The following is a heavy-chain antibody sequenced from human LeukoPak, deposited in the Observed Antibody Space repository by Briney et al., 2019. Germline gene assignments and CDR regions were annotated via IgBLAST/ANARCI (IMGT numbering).Heavy chain of an antibody. Sequence: PSETLSLTCTVSGGSISSSSHYWGWIRQPSGKGLEWIGSIYYSGSTYYNPSLKSRVTISVDTSKNQFSLKLSSVTAADTAVYYCASSYYDYVWGSYRHDAFDIWGQGTMVTVSS. J-gene: IGHJ3*02. CDR2: IYYSGST. D-gene: IGHD3-16*02. V-gene: IGHV4-39*07. CDR1: GGSISSSSHY. CDR3: ASSYYDYVWGSYRHDAFDI.